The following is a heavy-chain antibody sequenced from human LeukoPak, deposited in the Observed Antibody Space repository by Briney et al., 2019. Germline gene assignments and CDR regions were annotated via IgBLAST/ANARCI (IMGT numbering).Heavy chain of an antibody. CDR2: ISEDGRAT. D-gene: IGHD2-2*01. J-gene: IGHJ4*02. CDR1: GFTLSNYW. Sequence: PGGSLRLSCAASGFTLSNYWIHWVRQAPGKGLVWVSRISEDGRATTYADYVKGRFTISKDNAKNSVYLQMNSLRAEDTAVYYCARDTNQLQSYYFDYWGQGTLVTVSS. CDR3: ARDTNQLQSYYFDY. V-gene: IGHV3-74*01.